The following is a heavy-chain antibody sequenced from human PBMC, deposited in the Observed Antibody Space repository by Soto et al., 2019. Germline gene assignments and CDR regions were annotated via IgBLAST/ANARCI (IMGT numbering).Heavy chain of an antibody. D-gene: IGHD2-2*01. J-gene: IGHJ4*02. CDR3: AKDRVEYCSAASCFGAFDS. Sequence: PGGSLRLSCATSGFNFNNYAMSWVRQAPGERLEWVSFISSSGGTTYYADSVKGRFTISRDNSRNTVFLQMNTLGAEDTAIYYCAKDRVEYCSAASCFGAFDSWGQGALVTVSS. V-gene: IGHV3-23*01. CDR1: GFNFNNYA. CDR2: ISSSGGTT.